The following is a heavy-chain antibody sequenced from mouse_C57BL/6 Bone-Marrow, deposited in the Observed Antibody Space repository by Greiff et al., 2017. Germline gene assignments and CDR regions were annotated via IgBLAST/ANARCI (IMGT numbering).Heavy chain of an antibody. V-gene: IGHV1-64*01. Sequence: QVQLQQPGAELVKPGASVKLSCKASGYTFTSYWMHWVKQRPGQGLEWIGMIHPNSGSTNYNEKFKSKATLTVDKSSSTAYMQLSSLTSEDSAVYYCARRAIVTTRYYAMDNWGQGTSVTVSS. J-gene: IGHJ4*01. CDR3: ARRAIVTTRYYAMDN. D-gene: IGHD2-5*01. CDR1: GYTFTSYW. CDR2: IHPNSGST.